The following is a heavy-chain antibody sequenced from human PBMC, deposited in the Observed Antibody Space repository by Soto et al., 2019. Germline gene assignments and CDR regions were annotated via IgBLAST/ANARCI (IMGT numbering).Heavy chain of an antibody. Sequence: QVQLVQSGAEVKKPGSSVKVSCQASGGSFSDYAISWVRQAHGQGLEWMGGIIPMLGIADNAQKFQGRVIITADEYTSTVYRELSSLRSEDTALYYCARDGDYYDSSGFQRDYHYYGMDVWGQGTTVTVAS. J-gene: IGHJ6*02. CDR2: IIPMLGIA. D-gene: IGHD3-22*01. CDR1: GGSFSDYA. CDR3: ARDGDYYDSSGFQRDYHYYGMDV. V-gene: IGHV1-69*01.